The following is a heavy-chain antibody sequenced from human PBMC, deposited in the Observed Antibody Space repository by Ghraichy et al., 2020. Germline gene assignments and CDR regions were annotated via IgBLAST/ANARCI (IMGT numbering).Heavy chain of an antibody. CDR3: AKDPRDLGFIYFYGMDV. J-gene: IGHJ6*02. CDR1: RFTFSAHG. Sequence: GGSLRLSCAASRFTFSAHGMHWVRQAPGKGLEWVAVISYDGRIKYYSDSVKGRFSISRDNFKNTLYLQMNSLRAEDTAIYYCAKDPRDLGFIYFYGMDVWGQGTTVTVSS. CDR2: ISYDGRIK. V-gene: IGHV3-30*18. D-gene: IGHD1-26*01.